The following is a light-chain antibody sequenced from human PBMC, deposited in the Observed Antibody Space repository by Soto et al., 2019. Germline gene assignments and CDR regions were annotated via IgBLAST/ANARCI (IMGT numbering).Light chain of an antibody. V-gene: IGKV3-20*01. CDR2: GAS. CDR1: QSVSSSY. Sequence: EIVLTQSPGTLSLSPWEIATLSCRASQSVSSSYLAWYQQKPGQAPRLLIYGASSRATGIPDRFSGSGSGTDFTLTISRLEPEDFAVYYCQQYGSSPPITFGHGTRLEIK. CDR3: QQYGSSPPIT. J-gene: IGKJ5*01.